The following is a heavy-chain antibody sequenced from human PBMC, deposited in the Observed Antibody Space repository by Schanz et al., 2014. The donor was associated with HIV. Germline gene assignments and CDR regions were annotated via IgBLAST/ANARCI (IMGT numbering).Heavy chain of an antibody. Sequence: QVQLVQSGAEVQKPGSSVKVSCKASGGTFMTYAISWVRQAPGQGLEWMGGIIPVFGTTNYAQKFQDKVTITADESTSTAYMELSSLTSDDTAVYFCARRESDGALDVWGPGTTVIVSS. D-gene: IGHD2-21*02. J-gene: IGHJ6*02. CDR1: GGTFMTYA. V-gene: IGHV1-69*01. CDR3: ARRESDGALDV. CDR2: IIPVFGTT.